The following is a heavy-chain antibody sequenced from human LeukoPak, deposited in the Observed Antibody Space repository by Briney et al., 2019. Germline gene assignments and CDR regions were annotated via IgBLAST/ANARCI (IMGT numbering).Heavy chain of an antibody. CDR2: ISGSTGRT. V-gene: IGHV3-21*01. J-gene: IGHJ6*04. CDR3: AELGITMIGGV. CDR1: GFTFSSYG. D-gene: IGHD3-10*02. Sequence: GGSLRLSCAASGFTFSSYGMHWVRQAPGKGVEWVSAISGSTGRTYYADSVKGRFTISRDNAKNSLYLQMNSLRAEDTAVYYCAELGITMIGGVWGKGTTVTISS.